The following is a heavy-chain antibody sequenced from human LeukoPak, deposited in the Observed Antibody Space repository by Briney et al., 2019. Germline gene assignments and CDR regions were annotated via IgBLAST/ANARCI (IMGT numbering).Heavy chain of an antibody. CDR1: GGSISSSTYY. V-gene: IGHV4-39*07. D-gene: IGHD4-23*01. Sequence: SETLSLTCIVSGGSISSSTYYWGWVRQPPGKGLEWIGEINHSGSTNYNPSLKSRVTISVDTSKNQFSLKLSSVTAADTAVYYCARGRVTRNWFDPWGQGTLVTVSS. CDR2: INHSGST. CDR3: ARGRVTRNWFDP. J-gene: IGHJ5*02.